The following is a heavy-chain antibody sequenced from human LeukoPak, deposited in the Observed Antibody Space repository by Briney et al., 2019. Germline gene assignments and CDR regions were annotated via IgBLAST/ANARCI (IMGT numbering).Heavy chain of an antibody. CDR2: TFYSGTT. CDR1: GGSVSSGSHY. D-gene: IGHD3-3*01. V-gene: IGHV4-61*01. J-gene: IGHJ4*02. CDR3: ARGIPSGYYPLFDY. Sequence: SETLSLTCTVSGGSVSSGSHYWSWIRQPPGKGLEWIAYTFYSGTTNCNPSLKSRVTMSVDTSKNQFSLKLTSVTAADTAVYYCARGIPSGYYPLFDYWGQGTLLGVSS.